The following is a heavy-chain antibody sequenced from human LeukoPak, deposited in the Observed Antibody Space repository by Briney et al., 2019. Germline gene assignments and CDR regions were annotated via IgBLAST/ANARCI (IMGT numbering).Heavy chain of an antibody. Sequence: ASVKVSCKASGGTFSSYAISWVRQAPGQGLEWMGGIIPIFGTANYAQKFQGRVTITTDESTSTAYMELSSLRSEDTAVYYCARDGIIVAGIFAFDIWGQGTMVTVSS. J-gene: IGHJ3*02. V-gene: IGHV1-69*05. CDR2: IIPIFGTA. CDR3: ARDGIIVAGIFAFDI. D-gene: IGHD6-19*01. CDR1: GGTFSSYA.